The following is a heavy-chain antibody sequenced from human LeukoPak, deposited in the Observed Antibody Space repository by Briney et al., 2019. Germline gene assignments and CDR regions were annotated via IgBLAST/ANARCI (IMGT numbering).Heavy chain of an antibody. Sequence: PGGSLRLSYAASGFTVSSNYMSWVRQAPVKGLEWVSVIYSGGSTYYADSVKGRFTISRHNSKNTLYLQMNSLRAEDTAVYYCARLVGVPSAAFDIWGQGTMVTVSS. V-gene: IGHV3-53*04. CDR1: GFTVSSNY. CDR3: ARLVGVPSAAFDI. D-gene: IGHD1-26*01. J-gene: IGHJ3*02. CDR2: IYSGGST.